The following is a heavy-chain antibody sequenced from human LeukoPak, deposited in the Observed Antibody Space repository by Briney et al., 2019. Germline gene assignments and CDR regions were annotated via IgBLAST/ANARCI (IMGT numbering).Heavy chain of an antibody. J-gene: IGHJ4*02. CDR3: AKDTTATGTGNFDY. CDR1: GFIFDDYA. Sequence: GGSLRLSCAASGFIFDDYAMHWVRQVPGRGLQWVSGINWNSSYIGLADFVKGRVTISRDNAKNSLYLNMNSLRAEDTALYYCAKDTTATGTGNFDYWGQGTLVTVSS. V-gene: IGHV3-9*01. D-gene: IGHD6-13*01. CDR2: INWNSSYI.